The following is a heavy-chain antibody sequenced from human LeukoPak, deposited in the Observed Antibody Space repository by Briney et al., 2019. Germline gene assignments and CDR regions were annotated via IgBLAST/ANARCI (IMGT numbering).Heavy chain of an antibody. CDR3: ARDYYGSGSYHNEDY. V-gene: IGHV3-66*01. J-gene: IGHJ4*02. CDR1: GFTVSSNY. Sequence: GGSLRLSCAASGFTVSSNYMSWVRQAPGKGLEWVSVIYSGGSTYYADSVKGRFTISRDNSKNTLYLQMNSLRAEDTAVYYCARDYYGSGSYHNEDYWGQGTLVTVSS. D-gene: IGHD3-10*01. CDR2: IYSGGST.